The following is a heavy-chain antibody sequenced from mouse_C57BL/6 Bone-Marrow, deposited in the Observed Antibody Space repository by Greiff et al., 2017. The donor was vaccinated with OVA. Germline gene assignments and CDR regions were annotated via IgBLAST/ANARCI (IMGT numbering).Heavy chain of an antibody. D-gene: IGHD3-2*02. CDR3: ARRADSSGFAY. CDR1: GFTFSDYG. CDR2: ISSGSSTI. Sequence: DVKLVESGGGLVKPGGSLKLSCAASGFTFSDYGMHWVRQAPEKGLEWVAYISSGSSTIYYADTVKGRFTISRDNAKNTLFLQMTSLRSEDTAMYYCARRADSSGFAYWGQGTLVTVSA. J-gene: IGHJ3*01. V-gene: IGHV5-17*01.